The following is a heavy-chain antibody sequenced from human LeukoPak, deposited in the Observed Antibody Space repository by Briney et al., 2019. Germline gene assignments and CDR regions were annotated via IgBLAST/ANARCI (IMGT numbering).Heavy chain of an antibody. CDR1: GGTFSSYA. V-gene: IGHV1-69*13. D-gene: IGHD6-13*01. J-gene: IGHJ4*02. Sequence: ASVKVSCKASGGTFSSYAISWVRQAPGQGLEWMGGIIPIFGTANYAQKFQGRVTITADESTSTAYMELSSLRSEDTAVYYCARADPGKQQWFDYWGQGTLVTVSS. CDR2: IIPIFGTA. CDR3: ARADPGKQQWFDY.